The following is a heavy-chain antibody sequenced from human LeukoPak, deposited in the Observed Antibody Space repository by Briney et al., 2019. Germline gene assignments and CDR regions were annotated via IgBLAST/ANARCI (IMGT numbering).Heavy chain of an antibody. D-gene: IGHD3-3*01. Sequence: SETLSLTCAVYGGSFSGYYWSWIPQPPGKGLEWIGEINHSGSTNYNPSLKSRVTISVDTSKNQFSLKLSSVTAADTAVYYCARGRTLRRNDYWGQGTLVTVSS. V-gene: IGHV4-34*01. CDR3: ARGRTLRRNDY. CDR2: INHSGST. CDR1: GGSFSGYY. J-gene: IGHJ4*02.